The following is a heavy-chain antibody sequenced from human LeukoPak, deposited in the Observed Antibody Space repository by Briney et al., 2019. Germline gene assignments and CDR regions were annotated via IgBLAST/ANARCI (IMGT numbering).Heavy chain of an antibody. CDR1: GGTFSSYA. CDR3: AREGTVTTFDY. V-gene: IGHV1-69*13. D-gene: IGHD4-17*01. Sequence: GAPVKVSCKASGGTFSSYAISWVRQAPGQGLEWMGGIIPIFGTANYAQKFQGRITITADESTSTAYMELSSLRSEDTAVYYCAREGTVTTFDYWGQGTLVTVSS. CDR2: IIPIFGTA. J-gene: IGHJ4*02.